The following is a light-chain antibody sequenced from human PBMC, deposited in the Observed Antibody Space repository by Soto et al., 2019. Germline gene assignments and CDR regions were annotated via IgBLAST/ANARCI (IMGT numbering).Light chain of an antibody. CDR2: AAS. CDR3: QQYNSYSRT. J-gene: IGKJ1*01. Sequence: DIKMTQSPSTLSASVGDRVTITCRASQSISSWLAWYQQKPGKAPKLLIYAASSLQSGVPSRFSGSGSGTEFTLTISSLQPDDFATYYCQQYNSYSRTFGQGTKVDI. CDR1: QSISSW. V-gene: IGKV1-5*01.